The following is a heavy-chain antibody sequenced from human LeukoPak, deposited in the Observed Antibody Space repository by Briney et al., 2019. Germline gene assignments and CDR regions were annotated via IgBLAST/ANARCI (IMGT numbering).Heavy chain of an antibody. V-gene: IGHV4-59*08. J-gene: IGHJ4*02. CDR1: GGSMGSYS. CDR3: ARHRVTMIVVVEYYFDY. Sequence: SETLSLTCTVSGGSMGSYSWSWIRQPPGKGLEWIGYIYYNGGTNYNPSLKSRVTISVDTSKNQFSLKLSSVTAADTAVYYCARHRVTMIVVVEYYFDYWGQGTLVTVSS. CDR2: IYYNGGT. D-gene: IGHD3-22*01.